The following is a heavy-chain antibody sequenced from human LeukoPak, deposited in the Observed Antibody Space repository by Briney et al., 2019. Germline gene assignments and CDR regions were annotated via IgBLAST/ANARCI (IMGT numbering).Heavy chain of an antibody. CDR3: AREGRDYVGNYYYYYMDV. J-gene: IGHJ6*03. CDR2: IYTSGST. V-gene: IGHV4-61*02. Sequence: SQTLSLTCTVSGGSISSGSYYWSWIRQPAGKGLEWIGRIYTSGSTNYNPSLKSRVTISVDTSKNQFSLKLSSVTAADTAVYYCAREGRDYVGNYYYYYMDVWGXGTTXTVSS. CDR1: GGSISSGSYY. D-gene: IGHD4-17*01.